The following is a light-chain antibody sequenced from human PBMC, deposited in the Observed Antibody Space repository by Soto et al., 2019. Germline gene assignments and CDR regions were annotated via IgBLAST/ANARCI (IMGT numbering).Light chain of an antibody. CDR3: LVWDTNTDHYV. CDR2: DDT. V-gene: IGLV3-21*02. Sequence: SYELTQPPSVSVAPGQTARITYGGNNIGRKSVHWYQQKPGQAPVLVVYDDTGRPSGIPERFSGSNSGNTATLTFSRVEAGDEADYYCLVWDTNTDHYVFGPGTKVTVL. J-gene: IGLJ1*01. CDR1: NIGRKS.